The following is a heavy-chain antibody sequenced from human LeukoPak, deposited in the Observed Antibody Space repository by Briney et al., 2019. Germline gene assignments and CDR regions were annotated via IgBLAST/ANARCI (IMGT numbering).Heavy chain of an antibody. CDR1: GYTFTSYA. CDR2: INAGNGNT. V-gene: IGHV1-3*01. J-gene: IGHJ5*02. CDR3: ARGGDYCSGGSCYNWFDP. D-gene: IGHD2-15*01. Sequence: ASVKVSCKASGYTFTSYAMHWVRQAPGQRLEWMGWINAGNGNTKYSQKFQGRVTITRDTSASTAYMELSSLRSEDTAVYYCARGGDYCSGGSCYNWFDPWGQGTLVTVSS.